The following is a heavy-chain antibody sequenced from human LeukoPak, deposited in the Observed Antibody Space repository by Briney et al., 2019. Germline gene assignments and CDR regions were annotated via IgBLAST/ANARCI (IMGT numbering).Heavy chain of an antibody. V-gene: IGHV3-30*18. CDR2: ISYDGSNK. CDR1: GFTFSSYD. CDR3: AKEGRWLQLGYYFGY. Sequence: PGGSLRLSCAASGFTFSSYDMSWVRQAPGKGLEWVAVISYDGSNKYYADSVKGRFTVSRDNSKNTLYLQMNSLRAEDTAVYYCAKEGRWLQLGYYFGYWGQGTLVTVSS. J-gene: IGHJ4*02. D-gene: IGHD5-24*01.